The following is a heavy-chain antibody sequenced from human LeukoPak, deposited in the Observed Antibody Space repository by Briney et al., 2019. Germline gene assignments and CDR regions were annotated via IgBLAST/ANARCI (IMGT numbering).Heavy chain of an antibody. Sequence: SETLSLTCTVSGGSISNYYWSWIRQSPGKGLEWIGYIYYRGSTNFNPSLKGRVAISVDTSKNQLSLKLSSVTAADTAIYFCARDLRYTGYERYSYYYYYMDVWGKGAAVTVSS. CDR3: ARDLRYTGYERYSYYYYYMDV. CDR1: GGSISNYY. D-gene: IGHD5-12*01. V-gene: IGHV4-59*01. CDR2: IYYRGST. J-gene: IGHJ6*03.